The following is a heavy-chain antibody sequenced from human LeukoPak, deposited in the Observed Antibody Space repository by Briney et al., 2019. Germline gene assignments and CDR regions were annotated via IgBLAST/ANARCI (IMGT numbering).Heavy chain of an antibody. CDR2: ISYDGSNK. J-gene: IGHJ4*02. CDR1: GFTFSSYA. V-gene: IGHV3-30*04. CDR3: ARDQLAYSGYDTLLDY. D-gene: IGHD5-12*01. Sequence: GGSLRLSCAASGFTFSSYAIHWVRQAPGKGLEWVAVISYDGSNKYYADSVKGRFTISRDNSKNTLYLQLNSLRPEDTAVYYCARDQLAYSGYDTLLDYWGQGTLVTVSS.